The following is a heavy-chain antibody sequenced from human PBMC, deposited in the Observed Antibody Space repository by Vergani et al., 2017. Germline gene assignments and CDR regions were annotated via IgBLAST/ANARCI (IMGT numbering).Heavy chain of an antibody. CDR3: ASKRGACRTAYCHSYDF. V-gene: IGHV4-39*01. Sequence: QVQLQESGPGLVQPSETLSLTCTVSGDSVIRTDYHWGWIRQPPGKGLEWIGSMYYSGSTSYNPSLESRISISFESPKNQFSLRLTSVTAADTAVYYCASKRGACRTAYCHSYDFWGPGALVGVSS. CDR2: MYYSGST. D-gene: IGHD2/OR15-2a*01. J-gene: IGHJ4*02. CDR1: GDSVIRTDYH.